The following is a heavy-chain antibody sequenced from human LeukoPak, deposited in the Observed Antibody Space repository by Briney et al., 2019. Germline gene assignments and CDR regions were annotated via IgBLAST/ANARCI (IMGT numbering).Heavy chain of an antibody. CDR3: AHRSSSTACYDY. V-gene: IGHV2-5*02. CDR1: GFSLNSTGEG. Sequence: ESGPTLVNPTQTLTVTCTFSGFSLNSTGEGVGWIRQPPGKALEWLALIYWDDDKRYNPSLKSRLTVTKGTSKNQVVLIMTNMDPVDTARYYCAHRSSSTACYDYWGQGTLVTVS. D-gene: IGHD2-2*01. J-gene: IGHJ4*02. CDR2: IYWDDDK.